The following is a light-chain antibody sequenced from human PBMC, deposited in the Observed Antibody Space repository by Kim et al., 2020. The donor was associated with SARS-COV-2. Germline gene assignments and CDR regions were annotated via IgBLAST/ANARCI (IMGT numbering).Light chain of an antibody. CDR3: QQSNNWPPLT. J-gene: IGKJ1*01. V-gene: IGKV3-15*01. CDR2: DAT. CDR1: QTIKNR. Sequence: SPGERATLSCRASQTIKNRLVWYQHKPGQAPRLLIYDATTRATGIPARFIGSGYETDFTLTISNLQSEDFAVYYCQQSNNWPPLTFGQGTKVDIK.